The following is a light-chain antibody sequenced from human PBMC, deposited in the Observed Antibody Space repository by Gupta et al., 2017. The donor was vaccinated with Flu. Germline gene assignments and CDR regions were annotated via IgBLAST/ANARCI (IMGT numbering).Light chain of an antibody. CDR2: EVS. J-gene: IGLJ2*01. V-gene: IGLV2-14*01. CDR1: RSDVGGYNY. Sequence: QSALTHPASVSGSPGQSSTISCTGTRSDVGGYNYVSWYQQHPGKAPKLMIYEVSKRPSGVYNRFSGSKSGNTASLTISGLQAEDEADYYCSSYTSSSTLVVFGGGTKLTVL. CDR3: SSYTSSSTLVV.